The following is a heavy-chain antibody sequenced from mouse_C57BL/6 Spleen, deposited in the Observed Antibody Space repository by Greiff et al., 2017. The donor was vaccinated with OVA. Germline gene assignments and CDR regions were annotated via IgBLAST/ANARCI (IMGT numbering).Heavy chain of an antibody. CDR2: IYPGDGDT. D-gene: IGHD3-2*02. Sequence: QVQLQQSGPELVKPGASVKISCKASGYAFSSSWMNWVKQRPGKGLEWIGRIYPGDGDTNYNGKFKGKATPTADKSSSTAYMQLSSLTSEDSAVYFGARYSSGYVGAWFAYWGQGTLVTVSA. CDR3: ARYSSGYVGAWFAY. CDR1: GYAFSSSW. J-gene: IGHJ3*01. V-gene: IGHV1-82*01.